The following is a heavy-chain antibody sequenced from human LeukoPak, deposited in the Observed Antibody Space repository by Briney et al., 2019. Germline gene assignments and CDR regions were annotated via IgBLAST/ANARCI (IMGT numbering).Heavy chain of an antibody. D-gene: IGHD3-22*01. V-gene: IGHV3-21*01. CDR1: GFTFSSYT. CDR2: ISSSSSYI. Sequence: PGGSLRLSCAASGFTFSSYTMNWVRQAPGKGLEWVSSISSSSSYIYYADSLKGRFTISRDNAKNSLYLQMNSLRAEDTAVYYCASKTYDSSGYLAYWGQGTLVTVSS. CDR3: ASKTYDSSGYLAY. J-gene: IGHJ4*02.